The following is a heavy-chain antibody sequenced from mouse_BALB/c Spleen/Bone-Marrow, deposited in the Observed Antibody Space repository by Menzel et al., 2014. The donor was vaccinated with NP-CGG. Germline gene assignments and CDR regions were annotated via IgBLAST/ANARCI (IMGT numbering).Heavy chain of an antibody. V-gene: IGHV14-1*02. CDR2: IDPENGNT. D-gene: IGHD1-1*01. J-gene: IGHJ1*01. CDR1: GFNIKEHY. Sequence: VQLKESGAELVGPGALGKLSCKASGFNIKEHYMHWVKQRPEQGPGGIGWIDPENGNTIYDPKFQGKASITADTSSNTAYLQLSSLTSEDTAVYYCASGYYGSSPYWYFDVWGAGTTVTVSS. CDR3: ASGYYGSSPYWYFDV.